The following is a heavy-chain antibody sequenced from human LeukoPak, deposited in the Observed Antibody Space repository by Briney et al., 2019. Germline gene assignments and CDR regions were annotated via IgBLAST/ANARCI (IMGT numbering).Heavy chain of an antibody. D-gene: IGHD4-17*01. CDR1: GDTFSSYA. CDR2: FIPIFGTV. V-gene: IGHV1-69*13. CDR3: ARAIRGDTYFFYYGMDV. Sequence: GASVKVSCKASGDTFSSYAISWVRQAPGQGLEWMGGFIPIFGTVNSAQNFQGRVTITADESTSTAYMELRSLRSEDTAVYYCARAIRGDTYFFYYGMDVWGQGTTVTVSS. J-gene: IGHJ6*02.